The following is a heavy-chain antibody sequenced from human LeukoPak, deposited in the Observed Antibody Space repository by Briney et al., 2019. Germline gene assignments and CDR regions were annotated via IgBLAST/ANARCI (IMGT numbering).Heavy chain of an antibody. CDR1: GYTFTSYG. Sequence: ASVKVSCKASGYTFTSYGISWVRQAPGQGLEWMGWMNPNSGNTGYAQKFQGRVTITRNTSISTAYMELSSLRSEDTAVYYCARVITIFGVVIHNWFDPWGQGTLVTVSS. CDR2: MNPNSGNT. J-gene: IGHJ5*02. V-gene: IGHV1-8*03. D-gene: IGHD3-3*01. CDR3: ARVITIFGVVIHNWFDP.